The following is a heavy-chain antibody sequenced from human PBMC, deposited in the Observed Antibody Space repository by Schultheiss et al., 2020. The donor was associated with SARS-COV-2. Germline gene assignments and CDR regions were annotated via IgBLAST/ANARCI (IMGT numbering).Heavy chain of an antibody. D-gene: IGHD5-12*01. V-gene: IGHV3-23*01. CDR1: GFTFSSYS. Sequence: GESLKISCAASGFTFSSYSMNWVRQAPGKGLEWVSAISGSGGSTYYADSVKGRFTISRDNSKNTLYLQMNSLRAEDTAVYYCAKFKWPLDYWGQGTLVTVSS. CDR2: ISGSGGST. J-gene: IGHJ4*02. CDR3: AKFKWPLDY.